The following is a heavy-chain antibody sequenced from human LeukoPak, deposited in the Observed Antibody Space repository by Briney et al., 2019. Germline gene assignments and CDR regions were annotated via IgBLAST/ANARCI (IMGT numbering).Heavy chain of an antibody. V-gene: IGHV1-2*02. J-gene: IGHJ4*02. CDR1: GYTFTGSY. CDR2: INPNSGGT. Sequence: GASVKVSCKASGYTFTGSYIHWVRQAPGQGLEWMGWINPNSGGTNYGQKFQGRVAMTWDTSINTAYMDLSRLTSDDTAIYYCGRGSEGGKWLDYWGQGTLVTVYS. CDR3: GRGSEGGKWLDY. D-gene: IGHD3-22*01.